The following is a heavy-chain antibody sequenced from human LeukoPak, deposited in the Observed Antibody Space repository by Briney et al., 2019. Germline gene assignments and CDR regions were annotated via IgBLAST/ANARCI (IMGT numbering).Heavy chain of an antibody. V-gene: IGHV3-30*03. Sequence: PGRSLRLSCAASGFTFSSYGMHWVRQAPGKGLEWVAVISYDGSNKYYADSVKGRFTISRDNSKNTLYLQMNSLRAEDTAVYYCASRENDFWSGFDGALDYWGQGTLVTVSS. CDR1: GFTFSSYG. D-gene: IGHD3-3*01. J-gene: IGHJ4*02. CDR3: ASRENDFWSGFDGALDY. CDR2: ISYDGSNK.